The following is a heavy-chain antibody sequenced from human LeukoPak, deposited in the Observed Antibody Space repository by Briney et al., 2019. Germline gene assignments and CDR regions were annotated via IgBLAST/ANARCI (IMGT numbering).Heavy chain of an antibody. D-gene: IGHD5-24*01. CDR1: GFTFNVAA. CDR3: AKGRRDGYNFPLFGY. Sequence: GGSLRVSCAASGFTFNVAAMNWVRQSPGKGLEWVATIIGNGFSTYYADSVSGRFTISRDNSQNTLFLQMNSLRDEDTAIYYCAKGRRDGYNFPLFGYWGHGALVTVSS. CDR2: IIGNGFST. J-gene: IGHJ4*01. V-gene: IGHV3-23*01.